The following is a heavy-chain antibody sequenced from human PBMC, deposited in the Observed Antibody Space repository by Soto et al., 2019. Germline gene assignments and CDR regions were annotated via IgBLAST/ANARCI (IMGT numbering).Heavy chain of an antibody. CDR2: IWYDGSNT. D-gene: IGHD6-19*01. V-gene: IGHV3-33*06. J-gene: IGHJ5*02. Sequence: SLRLSCAASVFIYSSYGMHCVRQAPGKGLEWVAGIWYDGSNTFYSDAVKGRFSISRDNSKNTVDLQMNSLRAEDTAVYYCAKSTAVAPGWLDPWGQGIQVTVSS. CDR1: VFIYSSYG. CDR3: AKSTAVAPGWLDP.